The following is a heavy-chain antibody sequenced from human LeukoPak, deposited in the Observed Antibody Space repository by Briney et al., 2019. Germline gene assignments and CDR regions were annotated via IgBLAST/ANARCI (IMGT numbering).Heavy chain of an antibody. Sequence: PGSPLRLSCAAAGITSANYWMSWVRQAASNGLEWVANIRQDGSEKFYVDSVKGRFTISRDNDEISLYLQMNSLRGEDTAVYFCARVGGSWELILWGQGTLVTVS. CDR3: ARVGGSWELIL. J-gene: IGHJ4*02. CDR2: IRQDGSEK. V-gene: IGHV3-7*01. D-gene: IGHD2-15*01. CDR1: GITSANYW.